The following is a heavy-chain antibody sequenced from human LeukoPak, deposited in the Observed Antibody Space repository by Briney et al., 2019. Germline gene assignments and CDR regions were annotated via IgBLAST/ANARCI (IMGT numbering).Heavy chain of an antibody. V-gene: IGHV3-23*01. D-gene: IGHD5-12*01. CDR2: IGGSGVGA. Sequence: GGTLRVSCAAPGFTFSTYAMRWVRQAPGKGLEWVSAIGGSGVGAYYADSVKGRFTISRDNSKTTLDLRMNSLRAEDTAVYCCAKGFSGHDSDFDYWGQGTPVTVSS. CDR1: GFTFSTYA. J-gene: IGHJ4*02. CDR3: AKGFSGHDSDFDY.